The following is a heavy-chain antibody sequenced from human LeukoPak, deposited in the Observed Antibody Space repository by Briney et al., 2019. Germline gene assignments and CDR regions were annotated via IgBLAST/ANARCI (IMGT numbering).Heavy chain of an antibody. Sequence: PPETLSLTCSVSGGSFSSVTLYWSWIRQPAGKGLEWIGRGNARGSTDSNPSLRSRVTVSVDTSKNQVSLRLSSVTAADTAVYYCARESTGTGRYNWYDLWGQGTLVTVSS. CDR2: GNARGST. J-gene: IGHJ4*02. D-gene: IGHD5-24*01. V-gene: IGHV4-61*02. CDR3: ARESTGTGRYNWYDL. CDR1: GGSFSSVTLY.